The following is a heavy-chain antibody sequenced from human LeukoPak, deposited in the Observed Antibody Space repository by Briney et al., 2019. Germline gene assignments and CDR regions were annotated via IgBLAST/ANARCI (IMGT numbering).Heavy chain of an antibody. D-gene: IGHD6-19*01. V-gene: IGHV3-74*01. Sequence: GGSLRLSCAASGFTFSKYWMFWVRQAPGKGLESVSRINTDGTVTTYADSVKGRFTVSRGNADNTMFLQMNSVRDGDAAVYYCATKQWLAPPPDSWGQGTPVTVSS. CDR3: ATKQWLAPPPDS. CDR2: INTDGTVT. J-gene: IGHJ4*02. CDR1: GFTFSKYW.